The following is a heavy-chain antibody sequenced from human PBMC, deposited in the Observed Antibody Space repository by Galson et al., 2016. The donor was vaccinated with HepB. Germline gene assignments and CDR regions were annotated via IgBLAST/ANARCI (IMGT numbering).Heavy chain of an antibody. CDR1: GFTFSTYG. CDR2: TSYDGSIK. Sequence: SLRLSCAASGFTFSTYGMHWVRQAPGKGLEWVAVTSYDGSIKDYADSVKGRFTISRDNSKNTLYLQMNSLRAEDTAVYYCAKTKVTGEHYYYGMDVWGQGTTVTVSS. D-gene: IGHD7-27*01. J-gene: IGHJ6*02. V-gene: IGHV3-30*18. CDR3: AKTKVTGEHYYYGMDV.